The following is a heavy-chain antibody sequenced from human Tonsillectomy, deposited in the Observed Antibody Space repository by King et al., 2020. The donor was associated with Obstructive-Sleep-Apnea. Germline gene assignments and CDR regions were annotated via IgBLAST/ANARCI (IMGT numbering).Heavy chain of an antibody. J-gene: IGHJ5*02. V-gene: IGHV4-39*07. CDR3: ARERAAGTSWFDP. D-gene: IGHD6-13*01. Sequence: QLQESGPGLVKPSETLSLTCTVSGGSISSNSYYWGWIRQPPGKGLEWIGSISYSGTTYYNPSLKSRITISVDTCKNQLSLKLSSVTAADTAVYHCARERAAGTSWFDPWGQGTLVTVSS. CDR1: GGSISSNSYY. CDR2: ISYSGTT.